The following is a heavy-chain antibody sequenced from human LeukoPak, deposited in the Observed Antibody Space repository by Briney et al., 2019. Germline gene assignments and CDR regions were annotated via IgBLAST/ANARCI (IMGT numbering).Heavy chain of an antibody. V-gene: IGHV3-7*03. Sequence: KAGGSLRLSCAASGFTFSSYWMSWVRQAPGKGLEWVANIKQDGSEKYYVDSVRGRFTISRDNSKNTLFLQMDSLRAEDTAVYYCAKLPYCSSTSCFGPFDPWGQGTLVTVSS. CDR1: GFTFSSYW. CDR2: IKQDGSEK. J-gene: IGHJ5*02. CDR3: AKLPYCSSTSCFGPFDP. D-gene: IGHD2-2*01.